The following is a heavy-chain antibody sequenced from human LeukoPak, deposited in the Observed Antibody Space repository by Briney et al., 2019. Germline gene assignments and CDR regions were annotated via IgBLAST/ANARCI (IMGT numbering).Heavy chain of an antibody. Sequence: SSETLSLTCAVYGGSFSGYYWSWIRQPPGKGREWIGEINHSGSTNYNPSLKSRVTISVDTSKSQFSLKLSSVTAADTAVYYCARVRTRYSGSPGWFDPWGQGTLVTVSS. V-gene: IGHV4-34*01. J-gene: IGHJ5*02. CDR1: GGSFSGYY. CDR2: INHSGST. D-gene: IGHD1-26*01. CDR3: ARVRTRYSGSPGWFDP.